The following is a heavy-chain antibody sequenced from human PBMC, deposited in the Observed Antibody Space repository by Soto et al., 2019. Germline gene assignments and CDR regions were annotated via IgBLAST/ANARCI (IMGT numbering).Heavy chain of an antibody. D-gene: IGHD4-4*01. Sequence: QVQLQESGPGLVKPSPTLSLTCTVSGGSISSGDYYWSWIRQPPGKGLEWIGYIYYSGSTYYNPSLKSRVTISVDTSKHQFSLKLSSVTAADTAVYYCAIVVTDSKDGMDVWGQGTPVTVSS. CDR1: GGSISSGDYY. CDR3: AIVVTDSKDGMDV. V-gene: IGHV4-30-4*01. CDR2: IYYSGST. J-gene: IGHJ6*02.